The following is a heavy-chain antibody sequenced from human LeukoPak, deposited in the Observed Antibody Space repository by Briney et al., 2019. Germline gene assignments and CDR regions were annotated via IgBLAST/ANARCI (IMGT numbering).Heavy chain of an antibody. Sequence: SETLSLTCAVSGYSISSGYYWGWIRQPPGRGLEWIGSIYHSDITYFKPSLRSRVTISIDTSKNQLSLKVNSVTAADTAVYYCARNMATVVRVDSWGQGTLVIVSS. V-gene: IGHV4-38-2*01. CDR1: GYSISSGYY. CDR3: ARNMATVVRVDS. J-gene: IGHJ5*01. D-gene: IGHD3-10*01. CDR2: IYHSDIT.